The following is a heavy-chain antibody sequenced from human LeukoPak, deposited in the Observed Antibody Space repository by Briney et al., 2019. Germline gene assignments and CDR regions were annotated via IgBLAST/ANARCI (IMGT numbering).Heavy chain of an antibody. CDR2: IYSGGST. J-gene: IGHJ6*03. D-gene: IGHD2-2*01. CDR1: GFTFSDYY. V-gene: IGHV3-66*01. CDR3: AREKTHYQLLSHYYSNYMDV. Sequence: PGGSLRLSCAASGFTFSDYYMSWVRQAPGKGLEWVSVIYSGGSTYYADSVKGRFTISRDNSKNTLYLQMNSLRAEDTAVYYCAREKTHYQLLSHYYSNYMDVWGKGTTVTISS.